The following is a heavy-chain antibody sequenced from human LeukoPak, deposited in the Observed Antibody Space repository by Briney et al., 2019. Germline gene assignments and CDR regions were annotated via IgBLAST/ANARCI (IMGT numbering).Heavy chain of an antibody. CDR2: IWYDGSNK. J-gene: IGHJ4*02. CDR1: GFTFSSYG. CDR3: ARAGGAHIVVVPAEADY. Sequence: GRSLRLSCAASGFTFSSYGMHWVRQAPGKGLEGVAVIWYDGSNKYYADSVKGRFTISRDNSKNTLYLQMNSLRAEDTAVYYCARAGGAHIVVVPAEADYWGQGTLVTVSS. D-gene: IGHD2-2*01. V-gene: IGHV3-33*01.